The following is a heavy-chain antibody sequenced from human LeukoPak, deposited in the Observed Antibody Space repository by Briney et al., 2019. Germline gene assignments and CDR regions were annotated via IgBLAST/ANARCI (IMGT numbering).Heavy chain of an antibody. D-gene: IGHD2-15*01. V-gene: IGHV7-4-1*02. Sequence: ASVKVSCKTVGYLFTSYVLDWVRQAPGQGLEWMGWINTNTGNPTYAQDFTGQIVLSLDTSVSTAYLQISSLKAEDTAIYYCARFPRYCSAPSCPYGYDYWGQGTLVTVSS. CDR2: INTNTGNP. J-gene: IGHJ4*02. CDR1: GYLFTSYV. CDR3: ARFPRYCSAPSCPYGYDY.